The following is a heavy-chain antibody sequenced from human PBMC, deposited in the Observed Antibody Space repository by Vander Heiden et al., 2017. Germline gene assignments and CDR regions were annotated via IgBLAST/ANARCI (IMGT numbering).Heavy chain of an antibody. V-gene: IGHV3-74*01. Sequence: EEQLVESGGGLVQPGGSLRLSCAAFGSNFSRYWMHWVRQAPGKRLVWVSRINTDGSSTTSADSVKGRFTISRYNAINTLYLQLNSLRAEDSAVYYYGGYCGGGVCYPAHWGEGTLVNVSS. CDR3: GGYCGGGVCYPAH. CDR2: INTDGSST. CDR1: GSNFSRYW. D-gene: IGHD2-15*01. J-gene: IGHJ4*02.